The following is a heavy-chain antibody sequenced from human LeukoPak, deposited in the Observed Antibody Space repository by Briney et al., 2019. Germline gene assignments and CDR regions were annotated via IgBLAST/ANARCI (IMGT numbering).Heavy chain of an antibody. CDR3: VKDNSNWYWYFDL. CDR1: GFTFNNYA. V-gene: IGHV3-23*01. J-gene: IGHJ2*01. D-gene: IGHD1-1*01. CDR2: ISGSGNST. Sequence: TGGSLRLSCAASGFTFNNYAMIWVRQAPGKGLEWVSVISGSGNSTYYADSVKGRFTISRDNSKNTLHLQMNGLTGEDTAVYHCVKDNSNWYWYFDLWGRGTLVTVSS.